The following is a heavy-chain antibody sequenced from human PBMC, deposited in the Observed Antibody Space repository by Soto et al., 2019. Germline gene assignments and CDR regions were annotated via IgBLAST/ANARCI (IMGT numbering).Heavy chain of an antibody. CDR3: ARGQSGIYGGLDY. J-gene: IGHJ4*02. D-gene: IGHD1-26*01. Sequence: QVQLVQSGAEVLKPGAAVKVSCKASGYVFTSFLMHWVRQAPGQGLEWMGIINPSGGTTTLAQKFQGRVTMTRDPSTNTVYMEVSSLRSDDTAVYYCARGQSGIYGGLDYWGQGTLVTVSS. V-gene: IGHV1-46*01. CDR2: INPSGGTT. CDR1: GYVFTSFL.